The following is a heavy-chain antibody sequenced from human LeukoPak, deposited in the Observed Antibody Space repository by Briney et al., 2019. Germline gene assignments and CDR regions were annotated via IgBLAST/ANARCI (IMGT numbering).Heavy chain of an antibody. CDR2: INHSGSS. Sequence: SETLSLTCALSGGSITDYFYNWVRQPPGKGLEWIGKINHSGSSTYNPSLKSRVIISVDTSKNQFSLKLTSVTAADTAVYYCARQTGSGLFILPGGQGTLVTVSS. CDR1: GGSITDYF. D-gene: IGHD3/OR15-3a*01. J-gene: IGHJ4*02. V-gene: IGHV4-34*01. CDR3: ARQTGSGLFILP.